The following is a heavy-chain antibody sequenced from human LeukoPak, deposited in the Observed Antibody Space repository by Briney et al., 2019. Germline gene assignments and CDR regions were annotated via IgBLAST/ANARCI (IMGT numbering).Heavy chain of an antibody. V-gene: IGHV4-39*07. CDR3: EREVRTTSCYGCFDS. CDR1: GGSVSSTDYY. J-gene: IGHJ4*02. D-gene: IGHD2-2*01. CDR2: INHSGST. Sequence: SETLSLTCTVSGGSVSSTDYYWAWIRQPPGKGLEWIGEINHSGSTNYNPSPKSRLTISIHTSKNQFSLKVSSVTAAGTAVYYCEREVRTTSCYGCFDSWGQGTLVTVSS.